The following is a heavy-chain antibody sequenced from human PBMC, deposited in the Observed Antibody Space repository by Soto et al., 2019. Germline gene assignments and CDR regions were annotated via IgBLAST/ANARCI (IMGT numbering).Heavy chain of an antibody. V-gene: IGHV3-23*01. D-gene: IGHD6-13*01. J-gene: IGHJ6*02. Sequence: AGSLRLSCAASGFTFSSYAMSWVRQAPGKGLEWVSAISGSGGSTYYADSVKGRFTISRDNSKNTLYLQMNSLRAEDTAVYYCEKSLDQKGYSRGMDVWGQGTTVTVSS. CDR1: GFTFSSYA. CDR3: EKSLDQKGYSRGMDV. CDR2: ISGSGGST.